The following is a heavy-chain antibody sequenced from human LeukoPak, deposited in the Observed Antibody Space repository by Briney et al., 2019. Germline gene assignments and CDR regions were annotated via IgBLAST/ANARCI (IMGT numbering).Heavy chain of an antibody. J-gene: IGHJ4*02. Sequence: GGSLRLSCAASGFTVSSNYMSWVRQAPGKGLEWVSVIYSGGSTYYADSVKGRFTISRHNSKNTLYLQMNSLRAEDTAVYYCASHRPYCSSTSCYGFFDYWGQGTLVTVSS. V-gene: IGHV3-53*04. CDR2: IYSGGST. CDR1: GFTVSSNY. CDR3: ASHRPYCSSTSCYGFFDY. D-gene: IGHD2-2*01.